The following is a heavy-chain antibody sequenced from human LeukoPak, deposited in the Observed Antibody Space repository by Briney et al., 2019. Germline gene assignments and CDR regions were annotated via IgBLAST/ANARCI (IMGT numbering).Heavy chain of an antibody. CDR1: GYTFISYA. CDR3: ARGTLPSRNPSPLRLGELSY. CDR2: INTNTGNP. D-gene: IGHD3-16*02. Sequence: ASVKVSCKASGYTFISYAMNWVRQAPGQGLEWMGWINTNTGNPTYAQGFTGRFVFSLDTSVSTAYLQISSLKAEDTAVYYCARGTLPSRNPSPLRLGELSYWGQGTLVTVSS. J-gene: IGHJ4*02. V-gene: IGHV7-4-1*02.